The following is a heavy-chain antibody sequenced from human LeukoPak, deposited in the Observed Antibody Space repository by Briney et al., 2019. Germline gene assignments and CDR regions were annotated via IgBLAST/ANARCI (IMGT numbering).Heavy chain of an antibody. V-gene: IGHV3-21*01. CDR2: ISSSSSYI. Sequence: PGGSLRLSCAASGFTFSSYSMNWVRQAPGKGLEWVSSISSSSSYIYYADSVRGRFTISRDTSENILYLQMNNLRAEDTAVYYCARDIATVGFDPWGQGTLVTVSS. CDR1: GFTFSSYS. CDR3: ARDIATVGFDP. J-gene: IGHJ5*02. D-gene: IGHD6-13*01.